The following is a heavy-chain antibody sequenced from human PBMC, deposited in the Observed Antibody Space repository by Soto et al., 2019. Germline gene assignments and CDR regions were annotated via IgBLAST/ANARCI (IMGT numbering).Heavy chain of an antibody. J-gene: IGHJ4*02. CDR3: ARAIGNDVGLVGY. CDR1: GFTFSSYA. D-gene: IGHD1-1*01. V-gene: IGHV3-30-3*01. Sequence: QVQLVESGGGVVQPGRSLRLSCAASGFTFSSYAMHWVRQAPGKGLEWVAVISYDGSNKYYADSVKGRFTICRDNSKNTLYLQMNSLRAEDTAVYYCARAIGNDVGLVGYWGQGTLVTVSS. CDR2: ISYDGSNK.